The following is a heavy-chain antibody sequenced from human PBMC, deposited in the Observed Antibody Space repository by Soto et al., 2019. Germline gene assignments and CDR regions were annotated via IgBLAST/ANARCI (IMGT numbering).Heavy chain of an antibody. CDR1: GFTFRTYW. D-gene: IGHD1-1*01. CDR2: IKEDGGDK. V-gene: IGHV3-7*01. Sequence: EVQLVESGGGLVQPGGSLRLSCAASGFTFRTYWMGWVRQAPGKGLEWVAFIKEDGGDKHYVDSVKGRFAISRDNAKNSLYLQRNSLRAEYTAVYYCARDRGGRSGKDVWGKWTMVTVSS. J-gene: IGHJ6*04. CDR3: ARDRGGRSGKDV.